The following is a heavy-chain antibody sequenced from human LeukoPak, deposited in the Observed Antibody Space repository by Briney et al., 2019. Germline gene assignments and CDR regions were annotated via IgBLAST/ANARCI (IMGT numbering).Heavy chain of an antibody. CDR1: GGTFSSYA. Sequence: SVKVSCKASGGTFSSYAISWVRQAPGQGLEWMGGIIPIFGTANYAQKFQGRVTITADESTSTAYMELSSLRSEDTAVYYCARDGRGGRIAPWDYWGQGTLVTVSS. J-gene: IGHJ4*02. V-gene: IGHV1-69*13. D-gene: IGHD1-1*01. CDR2: IIPIFGTA. CDR3: ARDGRGGRIAPWDY.